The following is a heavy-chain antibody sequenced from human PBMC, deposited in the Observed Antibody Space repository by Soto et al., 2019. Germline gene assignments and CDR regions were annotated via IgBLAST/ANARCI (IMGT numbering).Heavy chain of an antibody. CDR3: ARSIVVVTALVY. Sequence: QVQLVQSGAEEKKPGASVKVSCKASGYTFTSYAMHWVRQAPGQRLEWMGWINAGNGNTKYSQKFQGRVTITRDTSASTAYMELSSLRSEDTAVYYCARSIVVVTALVYWGRGTLVTVSS. J-gene: IGHJ4*02. CDR2: INAGNGNT. V-gene: IGHV1-3*05. CDR1: GYTFTSYA. D-gene: IGHD2-21*02.